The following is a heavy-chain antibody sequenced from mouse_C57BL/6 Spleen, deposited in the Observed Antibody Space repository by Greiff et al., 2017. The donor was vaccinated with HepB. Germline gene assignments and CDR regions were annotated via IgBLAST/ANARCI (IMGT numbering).Heavy chain of an antibody. J-gene: IGHJ2*01. V-gene: IGHV1-52*01. D-gene: IGHD2-4*01. CDR1: GYTFTSYW. Sequence: QVQLQQPGAELVRPGSSVKLSCKASGYTFTSYWMHWVKQMPIQGLEWIGNIDPSDSETHYNQKFKDKATLTVDKSSSTAYMQLSSLTSEDSAVYYCARRYDYEYFDDWGQGTTLTVSS. CDR2: IDPSDSET. CDR3: ARRYDYEYFDD.